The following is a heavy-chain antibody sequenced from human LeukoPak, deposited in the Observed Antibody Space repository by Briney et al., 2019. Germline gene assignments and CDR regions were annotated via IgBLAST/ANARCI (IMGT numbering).Heavy chain of an antibody. Sequence: GGSLRLSCAASGFIFSIHWMTWVRQALGKGLEWLSYIRGRGNYVDYAESLKGRITISRDNAKNSLYLQMNSLRAEDTAVYYCARSGIGATEIDYWGQGTLVTVSS. V-gene: IGHV3-21*06. D-gene: IGHD6-13*01. CDR2: IRGRGNYV. J-gene: IGHJ4*02. CDR3: ARSGIGATEIDY. CDR1: GFIFSIHW.